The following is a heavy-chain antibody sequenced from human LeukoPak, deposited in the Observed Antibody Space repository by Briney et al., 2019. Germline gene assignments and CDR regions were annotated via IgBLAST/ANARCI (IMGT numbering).Heavy chain of an antibody. D-gene: IGHD5-18*01. CDR1: GGSFSGYY. Sequence: SETLSLTCAVYGGSFSGYYWSWIRQPPGKGLGWIGEINHSGSTNYNPSLKSRVTMSVDTSKNQFSLKLSSVTAADTAVYYCARDSGTAMVFRSSYYFDYWGQGTLVTVSS. CDR2: INHSGST. J-gene: IGHJ4*02. V-gene: IGHV4-34*01. CDR3: ARDSGTAMVFRSSYYFDY.